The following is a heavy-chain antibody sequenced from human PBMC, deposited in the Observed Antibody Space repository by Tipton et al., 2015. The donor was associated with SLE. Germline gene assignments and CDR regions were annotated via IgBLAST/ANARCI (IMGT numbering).Heavy chain of an antibody. CDR2: IYASGST. D-gene: IGHD6-13*01. Sequence: TLSLTCTVSGGSIGDYYWTWIRQPAGEGLEWIGRIYASGSTNYNPSLRSRAAMSVDTSKSHFSLRLTSVTAADTAVYYCANTAALLGAFDIWGQGTMVTVSP. CDR3: ANTAALLGAFDI. CDR1: GGSIGDYY. V-gene: IGHV4-4*07. J-gene: IGHJ3*02.